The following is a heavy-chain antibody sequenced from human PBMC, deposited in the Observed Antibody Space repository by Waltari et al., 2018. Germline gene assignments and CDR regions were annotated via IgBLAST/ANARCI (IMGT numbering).Heavy chain of an antibody. CDR3: ARDRGSSSEEYFDY. J-gene: IGHJ4*02. D-gene: IGHD6-6*01. CDR1: GYTFTSYY. CDR2: SHPTRGGT. V-gene: IGHV1-2*04. Sequence: QVQLVQSGAEVKKPGASVKVSCKASGYTFTSYYMHWVRQAPGQGLEWRGGSHPTRGGTNFALKFQGWVTMPRDTSISTAYMELTRLKFDDTAVYYCARDRGSSSEEYFDYWGQGTLVTVSS.